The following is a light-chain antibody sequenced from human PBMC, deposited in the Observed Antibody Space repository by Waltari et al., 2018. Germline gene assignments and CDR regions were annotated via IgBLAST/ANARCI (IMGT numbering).Light chain of an antibody. J-gene: IGKJ1*01. V-gene: IGKV3-15*01. CDR2: GAS. Sequence: EIVMTQSPATLSVSPGERATLSCRASQSVSSNLALYQQKPGQAPRLLIYGASTRATGIPARFSGSGSGTEFTLTISSMQSEDFAVYYCQQYNNWPWRFGQGTKVEIK. CDR3: QQYNNWPWR. CDR1: QSVSSN.